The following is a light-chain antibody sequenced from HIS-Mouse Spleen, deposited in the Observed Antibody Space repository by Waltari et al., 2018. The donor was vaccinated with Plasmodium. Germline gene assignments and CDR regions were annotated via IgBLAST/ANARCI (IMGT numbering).Light chain of an antibody. CDR2: GAS. J-gene: IGKJ3*01. CDR1: QSVSNN. CDR3: QQYNNWSFT. Sequence: EIVMTQSPAPLSVSPGERANLSCRASQSVSNNLAWYQQKPGQAPRLLIYGASTRATGIPARFSGSGSGTEFTLTISSLQSEDFAVYYCQQYNNWSFTFGPGTKVDIK. V-gene: IGKV3-15*01.